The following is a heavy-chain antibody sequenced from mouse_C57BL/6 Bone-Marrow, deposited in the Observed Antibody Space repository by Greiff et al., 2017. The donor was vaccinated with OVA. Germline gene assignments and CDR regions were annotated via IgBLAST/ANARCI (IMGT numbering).Heavy chain of an antibody. V-gene: IGHV5-9-1*02. CDR1: GFTFSDYA. CDR2: ISSGSDYI. CDR3: TMVLEYMDD. Sequence: EVQLVESGGGLVKPGGSLKLSCAASGFTFSDYAMSWVRQAPEKGLEWVAYISSGSDYIYYADTVKGRFTISRDNARNTLYLQMSSLKSEDTAMYYCTMVLEYMDDWGQGTSVTVSS. D-gene: IGHD1-1*01. J-gene: IGHJ4*01.